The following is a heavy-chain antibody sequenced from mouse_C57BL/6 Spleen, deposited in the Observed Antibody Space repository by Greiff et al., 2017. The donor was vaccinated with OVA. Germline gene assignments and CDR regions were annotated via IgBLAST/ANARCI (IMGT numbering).Heavy chain of an antibody. V-gene: IGHV14-2*01. CDR1: GFNIKDYY. D-gene: IGHD1-1*01. J-gene: IGHJ3*01. CDR3: ASRDYGSSYGFAY. CDR2: IDPEDGET. Sequence: VHVKQSGAELVKPGASVKLSCTASGFNIKDYYMHWVKQRTEQGLEWIGRIDPEDGETKYAPKFQGKATITADTSSNTAYLQLSSLTSEDTAVYYCASRDYGSSYGFAYWGQGTLVTVSA.